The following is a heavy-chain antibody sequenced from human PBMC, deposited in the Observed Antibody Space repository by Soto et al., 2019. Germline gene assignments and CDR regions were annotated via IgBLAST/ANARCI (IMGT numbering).Heavy chain of an antibody. D-gene: IGHD1-26*01. Sequence: EVQLLESGGGLVQPGGSLRLSCAASGFTFSSDSMSWVRQAPGKGLEWVTAINGGSTTDYADSVKGRFTISRDNSKNTLYLQMHSLRAEDTAVYYCAKDKDWRGVYGMDVWGQGTTVTVSS. CDR2: INGGSTT. J-gene: IGHJ6*02. CDR1: GFTFSSDS. CDR3: AKDKDWRGVYGMDV. V-gene: IGHV3-23*01.